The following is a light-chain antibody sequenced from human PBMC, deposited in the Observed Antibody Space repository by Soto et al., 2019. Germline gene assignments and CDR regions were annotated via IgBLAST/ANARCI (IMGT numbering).Light chain of an antibody. Sequence: QSALTQPRSVSGSPGQSVTISCTGTSGDVGGYNFVSWYQQHPGKAPTLMIFDVSQRPSGVPDRFSGSKSGNTASLTISGLQADDEAGYYCCSYGGSYTWVFGGGTKPPS. CDR2: DVS. V-gene: IGLV2-11*01. CDR1: SGDVGGYNF. CDR3: CSYGGSYTWV. J-gene: IGLJ3*02.